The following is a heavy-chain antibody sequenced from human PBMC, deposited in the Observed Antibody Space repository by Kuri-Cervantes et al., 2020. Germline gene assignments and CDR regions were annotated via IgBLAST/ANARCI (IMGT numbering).Heavy chain of an antibody. CDR3: GSRPYHDYIWETDY. Sequence: GSLRLSCTVSGGSISSYYWSWIRQPAGKGLEWIGRIYTSGSTNYIPSLKSRVTISLDTSKNQFSLKMNSVTAADTAVYYCGSRPYHDYIWETDYWGQGTQVTVSS. D-gene: IGHD3-16*01. CDR1: GGSISSYY. J-gene: IGHJ4*02. V-gene: IGHV4-4*07. CDR2: IYTSGST.